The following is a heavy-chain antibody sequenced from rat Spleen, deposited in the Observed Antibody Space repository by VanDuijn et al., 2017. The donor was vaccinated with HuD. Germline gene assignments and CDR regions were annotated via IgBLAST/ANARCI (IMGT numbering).Heavy chain of an antibody. Sequence: EVQLVESGGGLVQPGGSLKLSCVASGFTFNKYWMTWILQAPGKGLEWIASITNTGGTNYYPDSVEGRFTISRDNAESALYLQMNSLRSEDTATYYCTREDGGSGFDYWGQGILVTVSS. CDR3: TREDGGSGFDY. V-gene: IGHV5-31*01. J-gene: IGHJ3*01. CDR2: ITNTGGTN. D-gene: IGHD1-11*01. CDR1: GFTFNKYW.